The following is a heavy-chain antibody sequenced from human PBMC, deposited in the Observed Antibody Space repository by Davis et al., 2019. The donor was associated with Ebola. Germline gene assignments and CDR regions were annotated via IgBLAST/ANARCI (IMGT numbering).Heavy chain of an antibody. CDR2: INPSGGST. J-gene: IGHJ5*02. Sequence: ASVKVSCKASGYTFTSYYMHWVRQAPGQGLEWMGIINPSGGSTSYAQKFQGRVTMTRDTSISTAYMELSSLRSEDTAVYYCARGPKASEYYDSSGYYWFDPWGQGTLVTVSS. D-gene: IGHD3-22*01. CDR3: ARGPKASEYYDSSGYYWFDP. V-gene: IGHV1-46*01. CDR1: GYTFTSYY.